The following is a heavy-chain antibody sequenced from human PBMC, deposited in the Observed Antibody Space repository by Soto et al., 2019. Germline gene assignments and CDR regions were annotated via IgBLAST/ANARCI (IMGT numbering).Heavy chain of an antibody. J-gene: IGHJ4*02. Sequence: VGSPRLSGAASGFTFSRYAMSWVRQAPGKGLEWVSTISGSGGGTYYADSMKGRFTISRDNSKNTLYLQMYSLRVEDTAVYYCARESDHWGQGTLVTVSS. CDR1: GFTFSRYA. CDR3: ARESDH. V-gene: IGHV3-23*01. CDR2: ISGSGGGT.